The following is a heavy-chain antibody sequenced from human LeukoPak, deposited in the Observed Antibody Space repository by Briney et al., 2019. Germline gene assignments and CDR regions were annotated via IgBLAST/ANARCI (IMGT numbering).Heavy chain of an antibody. CDR1: GFTFSSYS. Sequence: GGSLRLSCAASGFTFSSYSMNWVRQAPGKGLEWVSSISSSSSYIYYADSVKGRFTISRDNAKNSLYLQMNSLRAEDTAVYYCARETDYDSSGYDYYYMDVWGKGTTVTVSS. V-gene: IGHV3-21*01. CDR3: ARETDYDSSGYDYYYMDV. D-gene: IGHD3-22*01. CDR2: ISSSSSYI. J-gene: IGHJ6*03.